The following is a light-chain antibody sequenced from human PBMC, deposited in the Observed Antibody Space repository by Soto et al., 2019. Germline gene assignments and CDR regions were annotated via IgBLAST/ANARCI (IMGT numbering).Light chain of an antibody. CDR1: KLGDKY. CDR3: QAWDSSTDVV. Sequence: SYELTQPPSVSVSPGQTASITCSGDKLGDKYACWYQQKPGQSPVLVIYQDSKRPSGIPERFSGSNSGSTATLTISGTQAMDEADYYCQAWDSSTDVVFGGGTKVTVL. J-gene: IGLJ2*01. V-gene: IGLV3-1*01. CDR2: QDS.